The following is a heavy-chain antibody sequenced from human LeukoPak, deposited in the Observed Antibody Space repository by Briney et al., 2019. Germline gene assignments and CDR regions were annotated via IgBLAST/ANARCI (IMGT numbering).Heavy chain of an antibody. CDR2: ISYDGSNK. CDR3: ASYDILTGYPFDY. J-gene: IGHJ4*02. Sequence: GSLRLSRAGSGIPFQCYSFPRGRQGPSQGVGGGAVISYDGSNKYYADSVKGRFTISRDNSKNTLYLQMNSLRAEDTAVYYCASYDILTGYPFDYWGQGTLVTVSS. V-gene: IGHV3-30-3*01. CDR1: GIPFQCYS. D-gene: IGHD3-9*01.